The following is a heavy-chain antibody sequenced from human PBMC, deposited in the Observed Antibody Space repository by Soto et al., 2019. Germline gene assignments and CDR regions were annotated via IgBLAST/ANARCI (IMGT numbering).Heavy chain of an antibody. V-gene: IGHV2-5*02. D-gene: IGHD2-2*01. J-gene: IGHJ3*01. CDR2: IYWDDDK. Sequence: QITLKESGPTLVKPTQTLTLTCTVSGFSLSSDGVGVAWIRQPPGKALAWLALIYWDDDKRYSPSLKTRLTISKDTSKNQVVLTMTNMDPVDTATYYCAHAYGGTSWPNDAFDVWGQGTVVTVSS. CDR3: AHAYGGTSWPNDAFDV. CDR1: GFSLSSDGVG.